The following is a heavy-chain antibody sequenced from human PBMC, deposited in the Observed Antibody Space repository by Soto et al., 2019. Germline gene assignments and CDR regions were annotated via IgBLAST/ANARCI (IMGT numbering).Heavy chain of an antibody. D-gene: IGHD3-22*01. Sequence: GGSLRLSCAASGFTFSDYYMSWIRRAPGKGLEWVSYISSSDSIIYYSDSVEGRFIISRDNAKNSLYLQMNSLRAEDTAVYYCARDLGYYDSSGYFDYWGQGTLVTVSS. CDR2: ISSSDSII. J-gene: IGHJ4*02. V-gene: IGHV3-11*01. CDR1: GFTFSDYY. CDR3: ARDLGYYDSSGYFDY.